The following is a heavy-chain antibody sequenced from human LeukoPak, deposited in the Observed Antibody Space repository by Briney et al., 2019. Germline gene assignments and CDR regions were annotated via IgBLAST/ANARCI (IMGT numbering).Heavy chain of an antibody. J-gene: IGHJ4*02. CDR1: GGSFSGYY. CDR3: ARTTVTKNFVDY. Sequence: PSETLSLTCAVYGGSFSGYYWSWIRQPPGKGLEWIGEINHSGSTNYNPSLKSRVTISVDTSKNQFSLKLSSVTAADTAVYYCARTTVTKNFVDYWGQGTLVTVSS. V-gene: IGHV4-34*01. CDR2: INHSGST. D-gene: IGHD4-17*01.